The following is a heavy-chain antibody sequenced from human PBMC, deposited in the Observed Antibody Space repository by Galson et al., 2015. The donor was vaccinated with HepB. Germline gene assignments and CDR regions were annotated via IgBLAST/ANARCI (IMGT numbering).Heavy chain of an antibody. V-gene: IGHV1-2*02. CDR3: ARGLLELREY. CDR1: GYTFTAYN. D-gene: IGHD1-26*01. J-gene: IGHJ4*02. CDR2: INPNSDGT. Sequence: SVKVSCKASGYTFTAYNIHWVRQAPGQGPDWMGWINPNSDGTNYAQKFQGRVTMTRDTSNNTAYMELNNLRPDDTAVYFCARGLLELREYWGQGILVIVSS.